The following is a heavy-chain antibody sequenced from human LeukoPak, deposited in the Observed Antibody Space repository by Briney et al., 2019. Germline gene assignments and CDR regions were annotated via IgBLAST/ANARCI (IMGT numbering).Heavy chain of an antibody. J-gene: IGHJ4*02. CDR3: VRDYGYNSGWFGAPLDY. CDR1: GFSPSMFW. V-gene: IGHV3-7*01. D-gene: IGHD6-19*01. Sequence: GSLRLSCAASGFSPSMFWMTWVRQAPGKGLEWVASIKQDGSEEHYVDSVKGQFTISRDNTKNSVYLQMNNLRDEDTAVYYCVRDYGYNSGWFGAPLDYWGQGTLVTVSS. CDR2: IKQDGSEE.